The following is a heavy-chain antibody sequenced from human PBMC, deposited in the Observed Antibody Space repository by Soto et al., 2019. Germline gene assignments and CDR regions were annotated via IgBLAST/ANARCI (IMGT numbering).Heavy chain of an antibody. CDR1: GFALRDSA. J-gene: IGHJ6*02. D-gene: IGHD3-10*01. CDR3: VKDNLAGGADV. Sequence: VQLVESGGALVQPGGSLRLSCATSGFALRDSAMHWVRQVSGGGLQCVSGMYSSGDVGYAGSVRGRFTMSRDVARNALFLQMSSLTADDTAFYYCVKDNLAGGADVWGQGTTVTVSS. CDR2: MYSSGDV. V-gene: IGHV3-9*01.